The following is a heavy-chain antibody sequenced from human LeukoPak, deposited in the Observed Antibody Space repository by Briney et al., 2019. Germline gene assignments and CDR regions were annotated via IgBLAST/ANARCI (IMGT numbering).Heavy chain of an antibody. CDR1: GFTFSSYA. D-gene: IGHD5-12*01. J-gene: IGHJ4*02. V-gene: IGHV3-23*01. CDR2: ISGSGETT. Sequence: GGSLRLSCAASGFTFSSYAMSWVRQAPGRGLEWVSVISGSGETTYYADSVKGRFTISRDNSKNTLYLQMNSLRAEDTAVYYCAKAPSGYGFGFNHYWGQGTLVTVSS. CDR3: AKAPSGYGFGFNHY.